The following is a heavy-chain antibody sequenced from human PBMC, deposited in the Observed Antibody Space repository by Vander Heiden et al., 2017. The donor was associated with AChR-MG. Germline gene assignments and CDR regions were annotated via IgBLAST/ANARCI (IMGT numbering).Heavy chain of an antibody. CDR3: ARDLTGGSCCDAFDI. CDR2: IIPIFGTA. Sequence: QVQLVQYGAAVKKPGSSVKVSCKASGGTFSSYASSWVRQDPGQGLEWMGGIIPIFGTANYAQKFQGRVTITADESTSTAYMELSSLRSEDTAVYYCARDLTGGSCCDAFDIWGQGTMVTVSS. D-gene: IGHD2-15*01. J-gene: IGHJ3*02. V-gene: IGHV1-69*01. CDR1: GGTFSSYA.